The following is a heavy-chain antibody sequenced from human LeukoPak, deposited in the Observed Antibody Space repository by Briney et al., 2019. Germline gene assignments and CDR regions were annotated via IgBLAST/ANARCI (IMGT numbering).Heavy chain of an antibody. CDR1: GGTFSSYP. V-gene: IGHV1-69*05. Sequence: SVKVSCKASGGTFSSYPFTWVRQAPGQGLEWMGEITPIFGAANYAQKLQGRVTMTTDTSTSTAYMELRSLRSDDTAVYYCARDCGGDCYPDYWGQGTLVTVSS. D-gene: IGHD2-21*02. J-gene: IGHJ4*02. CDR2: ITPIFGAA. CDR3: ARDCGGDCYPDY.